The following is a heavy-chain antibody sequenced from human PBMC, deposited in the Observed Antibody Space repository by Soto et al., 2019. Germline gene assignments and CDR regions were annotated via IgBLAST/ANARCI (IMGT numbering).Heavy chain of an antibody. Sequence: EVQLVESGGGLVQPGGSLRLACAGSGFRVSDYWMHWVRQAPGKGLVWVSRVSNEGSKEYADFVKGRFTLSKDNAKNTVYLEMDSLSVEDTALYYCTDTPRNCMGVWGQGTKVTVAS. D-gene: IGHD1-7*01. J-gene: IGHJ6*02. CDR3: TDTPRNCMGV. V-gene: IGHV3-74*01. CDR2: VSNEGSK. CDR1: GFRVSDYW.